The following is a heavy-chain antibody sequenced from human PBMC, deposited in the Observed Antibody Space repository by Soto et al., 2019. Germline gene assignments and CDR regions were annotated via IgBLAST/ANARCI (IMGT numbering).Heavy chain of an antibody. J-gene: IGHJ4*02. V-gene: IGHV1-46*01. CDR2: INPSGGST. D-gene: IGHD5-12*01. CDR1: GYTFTSYY. Sequence: QVQLVQSGAEVKKPGASVKVSCKASGYTFTSYYMHWVRQAPGQGLEWMGIINPSGGSTSYAQKFQGRVTMTRDTSTSTVYMELSSLRSEDTAVYYCARGHSGYDHLTLPPDYWGQGTLVTVSS. CDR3: ARGHSGYDHLTLPPDY.